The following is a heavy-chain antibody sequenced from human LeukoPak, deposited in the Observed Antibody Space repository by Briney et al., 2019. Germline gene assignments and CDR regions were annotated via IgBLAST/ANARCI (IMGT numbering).Heavy chain of an antibody. CDR1: GFTVSSNY. CDR3: ARGCSGGSCYDY. J-gene: IGHJ4*02. CDR2: IYSGGST. V-gene: IGHV3-66*01. D-gene: IGHD2-15*01. Sequence: PGGSLRLSCAASGFTVSSNYMSWVRQAPGKGLEWVSVIYSGGSTYYADSVKGRFTISRDNAENSLFLQVNSLRAEDTAVYYCARGCSGGSCYDYWGQGTLVTVSS.